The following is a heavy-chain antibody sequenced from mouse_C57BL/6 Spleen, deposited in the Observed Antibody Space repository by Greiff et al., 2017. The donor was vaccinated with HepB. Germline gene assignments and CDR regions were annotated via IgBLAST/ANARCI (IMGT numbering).Heavy chain of an antibody. CDR3: ARDGYDAMDY. Sequence: DVKLVDSGGGLVQSGRSLRLSCATSGFTFSDFYMEWVRQAPGKGLEWIAASRNKANDYTTEYSASVKGRFIVSRDTSQSILYLQMNALRAEDTAIYYCARDGYDAMDYWGQGTSVTVSS. CDR2: SRNKANDYTT. CDR1: GFTFSDFY. J-gene: IGHJ4*01. V-gene: IGHV7-1*01.